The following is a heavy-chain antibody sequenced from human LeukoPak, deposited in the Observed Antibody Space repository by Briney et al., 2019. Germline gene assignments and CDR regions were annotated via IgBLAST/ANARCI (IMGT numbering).Heavy chain of an antibody. J-gene: IGHJ6*04. CDR1: GFTFSSYA. CDR2: ISYDGSNK. Sequence: GSLRLSCAASGFTFSSYAMHWVRQAPGKRLEWVAVISYDGSNKYYADSVKGRFTISRDNSKNTLYLQMNSLRAEDTAVYYCARYCSGGSCPHYYYGMDVWGKGTTVTVSS. CDR3: ARYCSGGSCPHYYYGMDV. V-gene: IGHV3-30*04. D-gene: IGHD2-15*01.